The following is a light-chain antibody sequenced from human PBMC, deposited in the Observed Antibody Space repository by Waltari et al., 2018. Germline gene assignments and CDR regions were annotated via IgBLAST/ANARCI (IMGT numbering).Light chain of an antibody. CDR2: GAS. V-gene: IGKV3-20*01. CDR3: QHYVRLPAT. Sequence: EIVLTQSPGTLSLSPGERATLSCRASQGVGRTLAWYQKKPGQAPRLLMYGASSRATGTPDRFSGSGSGTDFSLTISRLEPEDCAVYYCQHYVRLPATFGQGTKVEIK. J-gene: IGKJ1*01. CDR1: QGVGRT.